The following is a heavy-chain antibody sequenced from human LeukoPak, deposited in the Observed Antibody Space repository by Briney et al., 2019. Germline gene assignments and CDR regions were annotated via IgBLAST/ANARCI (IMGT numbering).Heavy chain of an antibody. V-gene: IGHV1-18*01. CDR3: ARCLGTSCNNFDY. Sequence: ASVKVSCKASGGTFSSYAISWVRQAPGQGLEWMGWFSAYNGNTDYAQIFQGRVSMTRDISTSTAYMELRSLRSDDTAVYYCARCLGTSCNNFDYWGQGTLVTVSS. CDR2: FSAYNGNT. D-gene: IGHD2-2*02. CDR1: GGTFSSYA. J-gene: IGHJ4*02.